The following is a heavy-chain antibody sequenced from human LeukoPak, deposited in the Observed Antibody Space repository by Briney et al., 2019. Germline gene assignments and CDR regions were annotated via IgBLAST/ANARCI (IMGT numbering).Heavy chain of an antibody. CDR1: GFTFSNHW. V-gene: IGHV3-74*01. J-gene: IGHJ4*02. CDR2: INSDGSST. Sequence: SGGSLRLSCAASGFTFSNHWMHWVRQVPGKGLVWVSRINSDGSSTSYADSVKGRFTISRDNAKNTLYLQMNSLRAEDTAVYYCALGIAVAGWYYFDYWGQGTLVTVSS. CDR3: ALGIAVAGWYYFDY. D-gene: IGHD6-19*01.